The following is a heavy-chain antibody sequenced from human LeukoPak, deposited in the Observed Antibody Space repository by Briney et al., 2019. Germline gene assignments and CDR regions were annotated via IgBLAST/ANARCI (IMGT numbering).Heavy chain of an antibody. CDR1: GYTFITYY. Sequence: ASVKVSCKASGYTFITYYIHWVRQAPGQGLEWMGSIYCSDDSTIYAQKFQGRVTMTEDTSTDTAYMELSSLRSEDTAVYYCAAHRITMIVGMYYFDYWGQGTLVTVSS. CDR2: IYCSDDST. V-gene: IGHV1-46*01. J-gene: IGHJ4*02. D-gene: IGHD3-22*01. CDR3: AAHRITMIVGMYYFDY.